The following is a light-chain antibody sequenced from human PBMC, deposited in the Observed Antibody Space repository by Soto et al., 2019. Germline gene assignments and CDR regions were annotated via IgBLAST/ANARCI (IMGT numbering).Light chain of an antibody. CDR3: QQYNNWPPIT. CDR1: QSVSSI. J-gene: IGKJ3*01. CDR2: GAS. Sequence: EIVMTQSPATLSVSPGERATLSCRASQSVSSILAWYQQKPGQAPRLLIYGASTRATGIPARFSGSGSGTEFTLTISSLPSEDFAVYYCQQYNNWPPITFGPGTKVDIK. V-gene: IGKV3D-15*01.